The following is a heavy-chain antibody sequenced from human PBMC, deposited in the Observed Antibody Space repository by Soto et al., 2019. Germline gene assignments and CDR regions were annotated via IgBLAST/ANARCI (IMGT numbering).Heavy chain of an antibody. CDR3: ARGVVLALSAFPTVDP. V-gene: IGHV1-18*04. CDR1: GHTFNRYD. D-gene: IGHD2-2*01. J-gene: IGHJ5*02. Sequence: ASVKVSCKASGHTFNRYDINWVRQAPGQGLEWMGWINNHNGETKYAQHFQGRVSMTTDASTNTAYMELKRLRSDDTAVYYCARGVVLALSAFPTVDPWGQGTLVTVSS. CDR2: INNHNGET.